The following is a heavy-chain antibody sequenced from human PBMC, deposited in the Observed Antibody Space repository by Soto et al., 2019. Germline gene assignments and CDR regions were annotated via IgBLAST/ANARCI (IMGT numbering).Heavy chain of an antibody. CDR3: AGASHKGGYSYGPDY. Sequence: QVQLQQWGAGLLKPSETLSLTCAVYGGSFSGYYWTWIRQPPGKGLEWIGEINHSGSTNCNPSLKNRLTQSVDTSKPQVSLKRSSVTAADTAVYYCAGASHKGGYSYGPDYWGQGTLVTVSS. V-gene: IGHV4-34*01. J-gene: IGHJ4*02. CDR2: INHSGST. CDR1: GGSFSGYY. D-gene: IGHD5-18*01.